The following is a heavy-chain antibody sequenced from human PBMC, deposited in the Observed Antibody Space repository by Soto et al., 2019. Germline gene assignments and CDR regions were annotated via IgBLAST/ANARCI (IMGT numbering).Heavy chain of an antibody. V-gene: IGHV4-34*01. CDR2: INHSGST. D-gene: IGHD2-15*01. CDR1: GASFGGYY. CDR3: ARGVKTRPVGGPLGY. J-gene: IGHJ4*02. Sequence: SETLSLTCAVYGASFGGYYWSWIRQPPGKGPEWIGEINHSGSTNYNPSLKSRVTISVDTSKNQFSLKLSSVTAADTAVYYCARGVKTRPVGGPLGYWGQGTLVTVSS.